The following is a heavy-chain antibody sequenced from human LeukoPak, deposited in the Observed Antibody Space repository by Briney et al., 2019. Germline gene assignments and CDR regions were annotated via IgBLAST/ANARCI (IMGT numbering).Heavy chain of an antibody. CDR2: ISYDGSNK. CDR3: ARDSLRFYGSGIHWYFDL. V-gene: IGHV3-30-3*01. J-gene: IGHJ2*01. CDR1: GFTFSSYA. D-gene: IGHD3-10*01. Sequence: GGSLRLSCAASGFTFSSYAMHWVRQAPGKGLERVAVISYDGSNKYYADSVKGRFTISRDNSKNTLYLQMNSLRAEDTAVYYCARDSLRFYGSGIHWYFDLWGRGTLVTVSS.